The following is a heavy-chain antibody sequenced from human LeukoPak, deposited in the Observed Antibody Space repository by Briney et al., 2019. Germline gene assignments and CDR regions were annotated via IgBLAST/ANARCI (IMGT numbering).Heavy chain of an antibody. CDR1: GYIFTTYW. D-gene: IGHD4-17*01. V-gene: IGHV5-51*01. Sequence: GESLKISCKGSGYIFTTYWIGWVRQMPGKGLEWMGIIYPGDSDTRYRPSLQGQVTISVDKSISTAYLQWSSLKASDTGMYYCARRPYGDYNDWFDSWGQGTPVTVSS. J-gene: IGHJ5*01. CDR3: ARRPYGDYNDWFDS. CDR2: IYPGDSDT.